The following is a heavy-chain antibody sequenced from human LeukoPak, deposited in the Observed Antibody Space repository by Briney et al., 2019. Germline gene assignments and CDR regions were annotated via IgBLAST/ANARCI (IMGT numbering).Heavy chain of an antibody. CDR1: GFTFDDYA. J-gene: IGHJ4*02. CDR3: AKDISYGYGQLSVYYFDY. Sequence: PGGSLRLSCAASGFTFDDYAMHWVRQAPGKGLEWVSGISWNSGSIGYADSVKGRFTISRDNAKNSLHLQMNSLRAEDTALYYCAKDISYGYGQLSVYYFDYWGQGTLVTVSS. D-gene: IGHD5-18*01. V-gene: IGHV3-9*01. CDR2: ISWNSGSI.